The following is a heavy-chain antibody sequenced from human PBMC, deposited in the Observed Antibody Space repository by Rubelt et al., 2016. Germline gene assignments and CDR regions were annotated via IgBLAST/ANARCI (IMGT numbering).Heavy chain of an antibody. Sequence: QLQLQESGPGLVKPSETLSLTCTVSGGSISSSSYYWGWIRQPPGKGLEWIGSIYYSGSTYYNPSLTMRFPISVDTSKNQFSLKLSSVTAADTAVYYCATNSGSYNPDVDYWGQGTQVTVSS. CDR2: IYYSGST. CDR1: GGSISSSSYY. D-gene: IGHD1-26*01. J-gene: IGHJ4*02. CDR3: ATNSGSYNPDVDY. V-gene: IGHV4-39*07.